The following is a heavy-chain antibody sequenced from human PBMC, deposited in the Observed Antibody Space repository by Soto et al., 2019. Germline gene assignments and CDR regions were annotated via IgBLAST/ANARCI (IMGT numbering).Heavy chain of an antibody. CDR3: ARAPSWWSFDL. CDR1: GYTFSTYA. V-gene: IGHV1-3*05. CDR2: FNAGNGNT. Sequence: QVQLVQSGAEEKKPGASVKVSCKASGYTFSTYAMHWVRQAPGQRLEWMGWFNAGNGNTKYSQKFQGRVTITRDTSASTAYMELSSLRSEDTAVYYCARAPSWWSFDLWGRGTLVTVSS. J-gene: IGHJ2*01.